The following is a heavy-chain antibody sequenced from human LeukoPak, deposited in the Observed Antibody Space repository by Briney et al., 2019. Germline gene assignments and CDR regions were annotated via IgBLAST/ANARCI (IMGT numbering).Heavy chain of an antibody. J-gene: IGHJ4*02. CDR2: ISSSSSYI. CDR1: GFTCSSYS. CDR3: ARDEDGDYYY. V-gene: IGHV3-21*01. Sequence: GGSLRLSCAASGFTCSSYSMNWVRQAPGKGLEWVSSISSSSSYIYYADSVKGRFTISRDNAKNSLYLQMNSLRAEDTAVYYCARDEDGDYYYWGQGTLVTVSS. D-gene: IGHD4-17*01.